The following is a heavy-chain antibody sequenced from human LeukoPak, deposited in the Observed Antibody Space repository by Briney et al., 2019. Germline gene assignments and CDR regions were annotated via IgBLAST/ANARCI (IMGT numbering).Heavy chain of an antibody. CDR2: IYYSGST. J-gene: IGHJ6*03. CDR3: ARDHRYSYYMDV. CDR1: GGSISSYY. V-gene: IGHV4-59*12. Sequence: SETLSLTCTVSGGSISSYYWSWIRQPPGKGLEWIGYIYYSGSTNYNPSLKSRVTISVDTSKNHFSLKLTSVTAADTAVYYCARDHRYSYYMDVWGKGTTLTVSS.